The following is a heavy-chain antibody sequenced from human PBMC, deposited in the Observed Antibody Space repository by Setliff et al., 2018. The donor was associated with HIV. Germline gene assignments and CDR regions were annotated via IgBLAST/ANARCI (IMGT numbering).Heavy chain of an antibody. D-gene: IGHD2-15*01. CDR1: GFTFSSYG. V-gene: IGHV3-21*04. CDR2: ISSSSSYT. Sequence: PGGSLRLSCAASGFTFSSYGMHWVRQAPGKGLEWVSCISSSSSYTNYADSVKGRFTISRDNAKSSLFLQMNNLRVEDSAVYYCARGGQYFGGAWGQGTLVTVSS. J-gene: IGHJ5*02. CDR3: ARGGQYFGGA.